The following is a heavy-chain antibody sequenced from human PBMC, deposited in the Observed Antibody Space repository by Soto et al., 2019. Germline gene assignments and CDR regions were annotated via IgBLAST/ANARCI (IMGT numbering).Heavy chain of an antibody. CDR2: IWYDGSNK. CDR3: ARDLALIAAAGLGWFDP. D-gene: IGHD6-13*01. Sequence: QVQLVESGGGVVQPGRSLRLSCAASGFTFSSYGMHWVRQAPGKGLEWVAVIWYDGSNKYYADSVKGRFTISRDNSKNTLYLQMNSLRAEDTAVYYCARDLALIAAAGLGWFDPWGQGTLVTVSS. CDR1: GFTFSSYG. J-gene: IGHJ5*02. V-gene: IGHV3-30*19.